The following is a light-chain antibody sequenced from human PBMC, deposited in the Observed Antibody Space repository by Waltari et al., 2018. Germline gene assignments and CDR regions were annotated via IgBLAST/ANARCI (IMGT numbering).Light chain of an antibody. J-gene: IGKJ2*01. V-gene: IGKV4-1*01. CDR3: QQYFRAPYT. Sequence: DIVLTQSPDSLAVSLGERATIHCKSSQSLFYRSRDKNYLTGYQQKPGQPPKLLISWASARESGVPDRFSGSGSGTDFTLTISSLQAEDVAVYYCQQYFRAPYTFGQGTKLEIK. CDR2: WAS. CDR1: QSLFYRSRDKNY.